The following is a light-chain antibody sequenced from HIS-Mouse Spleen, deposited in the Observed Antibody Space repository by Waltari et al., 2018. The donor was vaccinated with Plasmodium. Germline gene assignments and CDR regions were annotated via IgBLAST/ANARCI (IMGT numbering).Light chain of an antibody. CDR2: GKN. Sequence: SSELTQDPAVSVALGQTVRITCQGASLRSYYASWYQQKPGQAPVLVIYGKNNRPSGIPDRFSGSSSGNTASLTITGAQAMDEADYYCQAWDSSTVVFGGGTKLTVL. CDR1: SLRSYY. CDR3: QAWDSSTVV. J-gene: IGLJ2*01. V-gene: IGLV3-19*01.